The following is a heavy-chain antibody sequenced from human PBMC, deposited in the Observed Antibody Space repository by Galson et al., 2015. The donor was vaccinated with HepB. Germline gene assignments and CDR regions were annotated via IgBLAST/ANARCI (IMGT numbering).Heavy chain of an antibody. CDR2: IWHDGNSQ. Sequence: SLRLSCAASGFTFSNSAMHWVRQAPGKGLEWVAVIWHDGNSQYYADSVKGRFTISRDNFRNTLYLKMDSLRAEDTALYFCARGQIKSGSASGKWFDPWGQGTLVTVSS. J-gene: IGHJ5*02. D-gene: IGHD2-2*01. CDR3: ARGQIKSGSASGKWFDP. CDR1: GFTFSNSA. V-gene: IGHV3-33*01.